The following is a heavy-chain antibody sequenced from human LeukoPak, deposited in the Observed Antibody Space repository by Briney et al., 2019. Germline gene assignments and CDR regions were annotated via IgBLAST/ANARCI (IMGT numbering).Heavy chain of an antibody. CDR1: GFTFSSYA. Sequence: GESLRLSCAASGFTFSSYAMYWVRQAPGKGLEWVSAVGNAYDTYYADSVKGRFTISRDDSKNTLYLQMNSLRAEDTALYYCAKALLTSTYYFDFWGQGTLVTVSS. V-gene: IGHV3-23*01. J-gene: IGHJ4*02. D-gene: IGHD2/OR15-2a*01. CDR2: VGNAYDT. CDR3: AKALLTSTYYFDF.